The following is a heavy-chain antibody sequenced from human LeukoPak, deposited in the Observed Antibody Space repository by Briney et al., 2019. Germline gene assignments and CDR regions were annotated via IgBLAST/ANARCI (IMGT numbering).Heavy chain of an antibody. D-gene: IGHD6-6*01. Sequence: ASVKVSCKASGYSFSVYSIDWVRQAPGQGLEWVGTINPDGGATSFAQKFQGRVTLTRDMSTNTVSMELRSLRPEDTAVYFCAREGGTREYSGDTRRLFFDFWGQGTLVTVSA. CDR3: AREGGTREYSGDTRRLFFDF. J-gene: IGHJ4*02. CDR1: GYSFSVYS. V-gene: IGHV1-46*01. CDR2: INPDGGAT.